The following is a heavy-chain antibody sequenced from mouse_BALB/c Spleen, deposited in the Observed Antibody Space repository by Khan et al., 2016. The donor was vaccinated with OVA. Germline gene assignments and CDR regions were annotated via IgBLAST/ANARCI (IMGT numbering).Heavy chain of an antibody. CDR1: GYTFTSYW. J-gene: IGHJ4*01. Sequence: QVQLQQSGAELVKPGASVRLSCKASGYTFTSYWMQWVKLRPGQGFEWIGEINPNNGGTNYNEKFKRKATLTVDKSSSTAYMQLSSLTSEGSAVYYCTIGNYPYYAMDYWGQGTSVTVSS. CDR2: INPNNGGT. V-gene: IGHV1S81*02. D-gene: IGHD2-1*01. CDR3: TIGNYPYYAMDY.